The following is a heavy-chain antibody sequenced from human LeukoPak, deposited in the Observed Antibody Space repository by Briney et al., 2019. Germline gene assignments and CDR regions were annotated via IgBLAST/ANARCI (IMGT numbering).Heavy chain of an antibody. CDR1: GFTFSSYE. CDR2: ISYDGTNK. D-gene: IGHD2-15*01. CDR3: ARVSGCSGGICTSFKY. J-gene: IGHJ4*02. V-gene: IGHV3-30*04. Sequence: GRSLRLSCAASGFTFSSYEMHWVRQAPGKGLEWVTLISYDGTNKYYADSVKGRFTVSRDNSNNTVFLQMHSLSAEDTAVYYCARVSGCSGGICTSFKYWGQGTLVTVSS.